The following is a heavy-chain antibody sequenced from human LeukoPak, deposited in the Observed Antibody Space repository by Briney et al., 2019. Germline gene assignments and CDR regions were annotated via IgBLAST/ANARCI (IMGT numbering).Heavy chain of an antibody. D-gene: IGHD3-16*01. CDR3: ARGRLRWSTRWFDP. V-gene: IGHV1-8*01. CDR2: MNPNSGNT. Sequence: ASVKVSCKASGYTFTSYDINWVRQAPGRGLEWMGWMNPNSGNTGYAQKFQGRVTMTRNTSISTAYMELSSLRSEDTAVYYCARGRLRWSTRWFDPWGQGTLVTVSS. CDR1: GYTFTSYD. J-gene: IGHJ5*02.